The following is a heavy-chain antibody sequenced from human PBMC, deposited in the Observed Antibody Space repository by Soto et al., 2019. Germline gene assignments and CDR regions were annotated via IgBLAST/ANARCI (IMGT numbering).Heavy chain of an antibody. D-gene: IGHD3-22*01. CDR3: VKDLGGYYYDSSGYCDY. J-gene: IGHJ4*02. CDR2: ISSNGGST. Sequence: QTGGSLRLSCSASGFTFSSYAMHWVRQAPGKGLEYVSAISSNGGSTYYADSVKGRFTISRDNSKNTLYLQMSSLRAEDTAVYYCVKDLGGYYYDSSGYCDYWGQGTLVTVSS. CDR1: GFTFSSYA. V-gene: IGHV3-64D*06.